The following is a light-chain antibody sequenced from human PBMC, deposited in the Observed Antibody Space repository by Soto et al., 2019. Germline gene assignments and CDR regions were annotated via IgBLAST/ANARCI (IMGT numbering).Light chain of an antibody. Sequence: PGETVTLSFRASQSVGSSYFAWYQKKPGQAPRLIMYGASTRATGVPARFSGSGSGAELTLTISSLHYEYFAAYYCQQYNNWPPITFGQGTRLEIK. CDR1: QSVGSSY. J-gene: IGKJ5*01. CDR3: QQYNNWPPIT. V-gene: IGKV3-15*01. CDR2: GAS.